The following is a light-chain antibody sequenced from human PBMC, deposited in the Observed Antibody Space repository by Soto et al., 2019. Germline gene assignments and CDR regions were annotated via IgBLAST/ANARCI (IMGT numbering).Light chain of an antibody. CDR2: EVS. CDR3: CSYTSDSSLVV. V-gene: IGLV2-14*01. Sequence: QSVLTQPASVSGSPGQSITISCTGTSSDVGGYNYVSWYQQHPGKAHNLMIYEVSNRPSGVANRFSGSKSGNTASLTIAGLQAEDEAEYYCCSYTSDSSLVVFGGGTKLTVL. CDR1: SSDVGGYNY. J-gene: IGLJ2*01.